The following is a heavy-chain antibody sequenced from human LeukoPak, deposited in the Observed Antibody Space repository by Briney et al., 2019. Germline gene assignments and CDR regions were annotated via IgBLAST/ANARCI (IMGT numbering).Heavy chain of an antibody. J-gene: IGHJ4*02. D-gene: IGHD3-10*01. V-gene: IGHV4-4*07. CDR1: GGSISSYY. CDR3: ARADSMVRGDSGVFDY. CDR2: IYTSGST. Sequence: SETLSLTCTVSGGSISSYYWSWIRQPAGKGLEWIGRIYTSGSTNYNPSLKSRVTMSVDTSKNQFSLKLSSVTAADTAVYYCARADSMVRGDSGVFDYWGQGTLVTVSS.